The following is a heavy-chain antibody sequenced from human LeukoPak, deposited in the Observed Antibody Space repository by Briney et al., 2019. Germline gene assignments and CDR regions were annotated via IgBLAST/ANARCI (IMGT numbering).Heavy chain of an antibody. J-gene: IGHJ5*02. CDR1: GFTFSNYW. CDR2: INNDGSGT. CDR3: TRDLYGGLA. Sequence: GRSLRLSCAASGFTFSNYWMHWVRQVPGKGLVWVSRINNDGSGTLYADSVKGRFTISRDNAKNTLYLQMNSLRAEDTAVYYCTRDLYGGLAWGQGTLVTVSS. D-gene: IGHD3-16*01. V-gene: IGHV3-74*01.